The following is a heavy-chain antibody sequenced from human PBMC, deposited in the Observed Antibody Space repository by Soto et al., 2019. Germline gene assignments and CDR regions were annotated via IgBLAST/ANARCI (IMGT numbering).Heavy chain of an antibody. D-gene: IGHD6-13*01. CDR3: AREAREAAAGMINWFDP. CDR2: IWYDGSNK. Sequence: QVQLVESGGGVVQPGRSLRLSCAASGFTFSSYGRHWVRQAPGKGLEWVAVIWYDGSNKYYADSVKGRFTISRDNSKNTLYLQMNSLRAEDTAVYYCAREAREAAAGMINWFDPWGQGTLVTVSS. J-gene: IGHJ5*02. V-gene: IGHV3-33*01. CDR1: GFTFSSYG.